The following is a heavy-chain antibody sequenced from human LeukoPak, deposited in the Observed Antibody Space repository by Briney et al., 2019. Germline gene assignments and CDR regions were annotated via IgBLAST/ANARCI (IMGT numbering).Heavy chain of an antibody. CDR1: GGSISSYY. Sequence: SETLSLTCTVSGGSISSYYWSWIRQPPGKGLEWIGYIYYSGSTNYNPSLKSRVTISVDTSKNQFSLKLSSVTAADTAVYYCARVPSDYGDDGLAGTDSEYFPHWGQGTHVIVSS. CDR2: IYYSGST. V-gene: IGHV4-59*01. D-gene: IGHD4-17*01. J-gene: IGHJ1*01. CDR3: ARVPSDYGDDGLAGTDSEYFPH.